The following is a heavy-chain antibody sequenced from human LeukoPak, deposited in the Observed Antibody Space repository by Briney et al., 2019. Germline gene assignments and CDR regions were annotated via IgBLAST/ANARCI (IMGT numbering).Heavy chain of an antibody. CDR2: INHSGST. J-gene: IGHJ3*02. D-gene: IGHD3-9*01. Sequence: SETLSLTCAVYGGSFSGYYWSWIRRPPGKGLEWIGEINHSGSTNYNPSLKSRVTISVDTSKNQFSLKLTSVTAADTAVYYCAKDCRYYDILTGYYPCAFDIWGQGTMVTVSS. V-gene: IGHV4-34*01. CDR1: GGSFSGYY. CDR3: AKDCRYYDILTGYYPCAFDI.